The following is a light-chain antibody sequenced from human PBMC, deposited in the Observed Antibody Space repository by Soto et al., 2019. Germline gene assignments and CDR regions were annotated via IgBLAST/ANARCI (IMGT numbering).Light chain of an antibody. V-gene: IGLV3-21*02. CDR1: NIGRKN. CDR2: DDS. J-gene: IGLJ3*02. Sequence: SYDLTQPPSVSVAPGQTARITCGGSNIGRKNVHWYQQKPGQAPVLAVFDDSDRPSGIPERFSGSNSGDTATLTISRVEAGDEADYYCQVWDSDTFLWVFGGGTKVTVL. CDR3: QVWDSDTFLWV.